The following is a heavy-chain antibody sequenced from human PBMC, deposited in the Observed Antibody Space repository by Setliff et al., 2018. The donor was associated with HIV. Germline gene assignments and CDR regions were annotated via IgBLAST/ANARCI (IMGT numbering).Heavy chain of an antibody. J-gene: IGHJ4*02. CDR3: ARGGAYCGSSTDY. Sequence: GGSLRLSCAASGFTFSSYWMSWVRQAPGKGLEWVANIKQDGSEKYYVDSVKGRFTISRDNAKNSLYLQMNSLRAEDTAVYYCARGGAYCGSSTDYWGQGTLVTVSS. V-gene: IGHV3-7*01. CDR2: IKQDGSEK. CDR1: GFTFSSYW. D-gene: IGHD2-21*01.